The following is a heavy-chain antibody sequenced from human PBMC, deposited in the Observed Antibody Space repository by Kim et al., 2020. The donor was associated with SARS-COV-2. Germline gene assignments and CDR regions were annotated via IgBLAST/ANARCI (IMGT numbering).Heavy chain of an antibody. J-gene: IGHJ4*02. D-gene: IGHD3-10*01. V-gene: IGHV3-23*01. Sequence: GGSLRLSCAASGFTFSSYAMSWVRQAPGKGLEWVSAISGSGGSTYYADSVKGRFTISRDNSKNTLYLQMNSLRAEDTAVYYCAKVKDGGFGEQQYYFDYWGQGTLVTVSS. CDR2: ISGSGGST. CDR3: AKVKDGGFGEQQYYFDY. CDR1: GFTFSSYA.